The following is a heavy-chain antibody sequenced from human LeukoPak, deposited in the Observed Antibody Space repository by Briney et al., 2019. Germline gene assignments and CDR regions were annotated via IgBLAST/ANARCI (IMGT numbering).Heavy chain of an antibody. CDR1: GFTFSTYW. Sequence: PGGSLRLSCAASGFTFSTYWMSWVRPAPGKGLEWVANIKQDGSDKYYVDSVKGRFTISRDNAKKSLYLQMNSLRVEDTAVYYCARLYGDYGYYMDVWGKGTTVTVSS. V-gene: IGHV3-7*01. CDR2: IKQDGSDK. CDR3: ARLYGDYGYYMDV. J-gene: IGHJ6*03. D-gene: IGHD4-17*01.